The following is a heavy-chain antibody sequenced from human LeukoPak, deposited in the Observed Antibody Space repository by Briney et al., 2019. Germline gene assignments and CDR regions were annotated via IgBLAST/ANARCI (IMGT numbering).Heavy chain of an antibody. J-gene: IGHJ6*03. Sequence: PGGSLRLSCAASGFTFSSYGMHWVRQAPGKGLEWVAFIRYDGSNKYYADSVKGRFTISRDNSKNTLYLQMNSLRSEDTAVYYCARVSWELLEYYYMDVWGKGTTVTVSS. CDR1: GFTFSSYG. CDR3: ARVSWELLEYYYMDV. CDR2: IRYDGSNK. D-gene: IGHD1-26*01. V-gene: IGHV3-30*02.